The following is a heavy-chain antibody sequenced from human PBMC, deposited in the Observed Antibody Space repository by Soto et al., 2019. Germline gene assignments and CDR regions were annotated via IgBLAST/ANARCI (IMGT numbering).Heavy chain of an antibody. Sequence: GGSLRLSCAASGFHFSRHGVHWVRQAPGRGLEWVAVIWSDGSKEYYADSVKGRFSISRDNSKNTVSLQMNSLRSEDTAVYYCARDQVWPGKGLDVWGQGTKVTL. CDR3: ARDQVWPGKGLDV. J-gene: IGHJ6*02. V-gene: IGHV3-33*01. CDR2: IWSDGSKE. CDR1: GFHFSRHG. D-gene: IGHD3-16*01.